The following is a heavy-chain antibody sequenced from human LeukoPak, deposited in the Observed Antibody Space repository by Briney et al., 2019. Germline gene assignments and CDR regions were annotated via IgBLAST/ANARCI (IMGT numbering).Heavy chain of an antibody. J-gene: IGHJ5*02. Sequence: GASVKVSCKASGGTFSSYDISWVRQAPGQGLEWMGGIMPMFGKTNYAQKFQGRVTTTADKATSTAYMELSRLRSDDTAVYYCARAFGYCSGGSCLETSAWGQGTLVTVSS. CDR1: GGTFSSYD. CDR3: ARAFGYCSGGSCLETSA. V-gene: IGHV1-69*06. D-gene: IGHD2-15*01. CDR2: IMPMFGKT.